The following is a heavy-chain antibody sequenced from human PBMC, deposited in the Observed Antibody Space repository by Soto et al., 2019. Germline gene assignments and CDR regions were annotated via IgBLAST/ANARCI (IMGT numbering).Heavy chain of an antibody. V-gene: IGHV3-23*01. CDR1: GFNFINYA. CDR3: AKTSTMIVVVKGPYFDY. D-gene: IGHD3-22*01. CDR2: IRGGGDGT. Sequence: GGSLRLSCAASGFNFINYAMTWVRQAPGKGLEWVSAIRGGGDGTFYPDSVKGRFTISRDNSKNTLYLQMNSLRAEDTAVYYCAKTSTMIVVVKGPYFDYWGQGTLVTVSS. J-gene: IGHJ4*02.